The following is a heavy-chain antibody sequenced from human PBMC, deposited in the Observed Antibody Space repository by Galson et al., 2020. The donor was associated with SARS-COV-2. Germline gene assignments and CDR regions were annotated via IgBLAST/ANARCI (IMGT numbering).Heavy chain of an antibody. D-gene: IGHD5-12*01. CDR1: GGSISSSSYY. J-gene: IGHJ4*02. Sequence: SETLSLTCTVSGGSISSSSYYWGWIRQPPGKGLEWIGSIYYSGNTYYNPSLKSRVTRSVDTSKNQFSVKLSSVTAADTAVYYCARQQDGYGDYDILAYWGQGALVTVSS. V-gene: IGHV4-39*01. CDR2: IYYSGNT. CDR3: ARQQDGYGDYDILAY.